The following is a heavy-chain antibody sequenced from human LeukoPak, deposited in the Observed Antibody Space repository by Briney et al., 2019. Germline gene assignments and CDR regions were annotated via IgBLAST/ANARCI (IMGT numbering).Heavy chain of an antibody. Sequence: GGSLRPSCAASGFTFSSYAMSWVRQAPGKGLEWVSAISGSGGSTYYADSVKGRFTISRDNSKNTLYLQMNSLRAEDTAVYYCAKAGANWGSRGVDYWGQGTLVTVSS. CDR1: GFTFSSYA. CDR3: AKAGANWGSRGVDY. J-gene: IGHJ4*02. CDR2: ISGSGGST. D-gene: IGHD7-27*01. V-gene: IGHV3-23*01.